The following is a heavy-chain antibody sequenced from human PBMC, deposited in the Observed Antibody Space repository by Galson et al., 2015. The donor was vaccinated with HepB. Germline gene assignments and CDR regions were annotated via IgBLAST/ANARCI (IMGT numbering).Heavy chain of an antibody. Sequence: SVKVSCKASGYTFTSYGISWVRQAPGQGLEWMGWISAYNGNTNYAQKLQGRVTMTTDTSTSTAYMELRSLRSDDTAVYYCARDQKARLYGSWFDPWGQGTLVTVSS. V-gene: IGHV1-18*01. CDR3: ARDQKARLYGSWFDP. D-gene: IGHD6-6*01. CDR2: ISAYNGNT. J-gene: IGHJ5*02. CDR1: GYTFTSYG.